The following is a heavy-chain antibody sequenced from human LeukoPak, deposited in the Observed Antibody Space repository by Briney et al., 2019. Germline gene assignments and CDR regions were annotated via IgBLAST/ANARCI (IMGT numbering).Heavy chain of an antibody. Sequence: GGSLRLTCAASGFTFRHYWMSWVRQAPGKGLEWVAVIKEDGSEEYYVDSVKGRFTISRDNAKNSVYPQMNSLRAEDTAVYFCVRDKVEGATTGTLLDSCGQGTLVTVSA. CDR2: IKEDGSEE. CDR1: GFTFRHYW. CDR3: VRDKVEGATTGTLLDS. V-gene: IGHV3-7*01. J-gene: IGHJ4*02. D-gene: IGHD1-7*01.